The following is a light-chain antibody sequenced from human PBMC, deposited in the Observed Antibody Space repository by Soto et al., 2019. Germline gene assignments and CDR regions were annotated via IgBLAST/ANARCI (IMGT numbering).Light chain of an antibody. CDR1: QSVSSN. Sequence: EIVMTQSPATLSVSPGERATLSCRASQSVSSNLAWYQQKPGQAPRLLIYGASTRATGIPARFSGSGSGTEFTLTISSLQSEDFAVYYCQLRETFGQGTKVDIK. V-gene: IGKV3-15*01. CDR3: QLRET. J-gene: IGKJ1*01. CDR2: GAS.